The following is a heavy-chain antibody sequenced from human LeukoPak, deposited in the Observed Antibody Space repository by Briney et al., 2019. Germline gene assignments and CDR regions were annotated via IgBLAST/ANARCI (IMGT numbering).Heavy chain of an antibody. Sequence: GGSLRLSCAASGFTFSSYWMHWVRQAPGKGLVWVPRINSDGSSTSYADSVKGRFTISRDNAKNTLYLQMNSLRAEDTAVYYRARDPLAYCSGGSCYSDAFDIWGQGTMVTVSS. CDR1: GFTFSSYW. D-gene: IGHD2-15*01. J-gene: IGHJ3*02. V-gene: IGHV3-74*01. CDR3: ARDPLAYCSGGSCYSDAFDI. CDR2: INSDGSST.